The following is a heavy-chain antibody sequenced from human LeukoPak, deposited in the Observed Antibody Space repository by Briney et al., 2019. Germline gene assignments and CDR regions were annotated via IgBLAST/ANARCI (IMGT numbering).Heavy chain of an antibody. D-gene: IGHD2-21*01. Sequence: GGSLRLSCATSGFNFSDSRMTWVRQAPGKGQQWVANINRDGTEKHFLDSVEGRFIISRDNAKKSLYLQMSSLRPQDTAVYFCVRGDWYFEAWGQGTLVTVSS. CDR3: VRGDWYFEA. V-gene: IGHV3-7*04. CDR2: INRDGTEK. J-gene: IGHJ4*02. CDR1: GFNFSDSR.